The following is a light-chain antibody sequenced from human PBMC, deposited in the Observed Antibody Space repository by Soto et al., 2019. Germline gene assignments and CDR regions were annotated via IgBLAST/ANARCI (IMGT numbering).Light chain of an antibody. V-gene: IGKV1-27*01. Sequence: DIQMTQSPSSLSASVGDRVTITCRASLPISNYLAWYQQKPGKILNLLIYAASTLQAGVPSRFSGSGSGTDFTLTIRSLQPGDFATYYCKQNYNPPLTFGQGTKVDIK. CDR3: KQNYNPPLT. CDR2: AAS. J-gene: IGKJ1*01. CDR1: LPISNY.